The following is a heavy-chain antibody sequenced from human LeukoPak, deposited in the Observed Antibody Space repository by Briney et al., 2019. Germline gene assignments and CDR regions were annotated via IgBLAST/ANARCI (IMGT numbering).Heavy chain of an antibody. CDR1: GFTFSNAW. J-gene: IGHJ3*02. D-gene: IGHD3-10*01. V-gene: IGHV3-15*01. CDR2: IKSKTDGGTT. Sequence: GGSLRLSCAASGFTFSNAWMSWVRQAPGKGLEWVGRIKSKTDGGTTDYAAPVKGRFTISRDDSKSIAYLQMNSLKTEDTAVYYCTRAAGEDIWFGDQLVAFDIWGQGTMVTVSS. CDR3: TRAAGEDIWFGDQLVAFDI.